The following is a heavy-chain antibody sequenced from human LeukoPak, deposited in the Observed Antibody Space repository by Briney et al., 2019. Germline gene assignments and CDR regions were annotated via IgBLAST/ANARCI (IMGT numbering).Heavy chain of an antibody. Sequence: GGSLRLSCAASGFTFSSYAMSWLRQAPGKGLEWVSAISGSCGSTYYADAVKGRFTISRDSSKNTLYLQMNSLRAEDTAVYYCAKDHCSSTSCYVFDYWGQGALVTVSS. CDR3: AKDHCSSTSCYVFDY. J-gene: IGHJ4*02. V-gene: IGHV3-23*01. CDR1: GFTFSSYA. CDR2: ISGSCGST. D-gene: IGHD2-2*01.